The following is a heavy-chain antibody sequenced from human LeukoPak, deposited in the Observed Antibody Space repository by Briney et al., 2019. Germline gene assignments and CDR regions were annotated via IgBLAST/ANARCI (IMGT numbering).Heavy chain of an antibody. Sequence: GGSLRLSCAASGFTFSGYWMTWVRQAPGKGLEYVVNIKEDGSEKYYVDSVKGRFTISRDNAKNSLYLQMNSLRAEDTAVYYCARDLDWGCFDYWGQGTLVTVSS. J-gene: IGHJ4*02. V-gene: IGHV3-7*04. D-gene: IGHD3/OR15-3a*01. CDR3: ARDLDWGCFDY. CDR2: IKEDGSEK. CDR1: GFTFSGYW.